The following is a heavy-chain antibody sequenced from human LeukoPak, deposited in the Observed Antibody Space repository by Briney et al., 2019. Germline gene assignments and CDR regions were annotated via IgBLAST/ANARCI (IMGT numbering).Heavy chain of an antibody. D-gene: IGHD6-19*01. CDR1: GGSISSYY. J-gene: IGHJ6*03. V-gene: IGHV4-59*01. CDR3: ARVHKGIAVAGTVHYYYYMDV. Sequence: PSETLSLTCTVSGGSISSYYWSWIRQPPGKGLEWIGYIYYSGSTNYNPSLKSRVTISVDTSKNQFSLKLSSVTAADTAVYYSARVHKGIAVAGTVHYYYYMDVWGKGTTVTVSS. CDR2: IYYSGST.